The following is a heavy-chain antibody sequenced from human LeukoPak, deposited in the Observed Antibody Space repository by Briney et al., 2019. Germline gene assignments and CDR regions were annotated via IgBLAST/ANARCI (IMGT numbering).Heavy chain of an antibody. D-gene: IGHD6-19*01. CDR2: ISSSSSYI. Sequence: GGSLRLSCAASGFTFSSYAMSWVRQAPGKGLEWVSSISSSSSYIYYADSVKGRFTISRDNAKNSLYLQMNSLRAADTAVYYCARAVSVAGTNYYFDYWGQGTLVTVSS. J-gene: IGHJ4*02. V-gene: IGHV3-21*04. CDR1: GFTFSSYA. CDR3: ARAVSVAGTNYYFDY.